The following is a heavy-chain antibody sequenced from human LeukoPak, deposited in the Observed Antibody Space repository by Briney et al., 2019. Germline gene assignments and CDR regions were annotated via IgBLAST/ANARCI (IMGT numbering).Heavy chain of an antibody. CDR3: ARSPLTIFGVVLYYYYYMDV. Sequence: ASVKVSCKASGYTFTSYGISWVRQAPGQGLEWMGRIIPILGIANYAQKFQGRVTITTDESTSTAYMELSSLRSEDTAVYYCARSPLTIFGVVLYYYYYMDVWGKGTTVTVSS. D-gene: IGHD3-3*01. CDR2: IIPILGIA. V-gene: IGHV1-69*04. J-gene: IGHJ6*03. CDR1: GYTFTSYG.